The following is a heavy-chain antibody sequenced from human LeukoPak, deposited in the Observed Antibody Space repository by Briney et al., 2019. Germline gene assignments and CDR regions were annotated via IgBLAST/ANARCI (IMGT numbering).Heavy chain of an antibody. J-gene: IGHJ6*04. Sequence: ASVKVSCKASGGTFSSYAISWVRQAPGQGLEWMGGIIPIFGTANYAQKSQGRVTITADKSTSTAYMELSSLRSEDTAVYYCARVQYRELSRYYYYYGMDVWGKGTTVTVSS. D-gene: IGHD3-16*02. V-gene: IGHV1-69*06. CDR2: IIPIFGTA. CDR1: GGTFSSYA. CDR3: ARVQYRELSRYYYYYGMDV.